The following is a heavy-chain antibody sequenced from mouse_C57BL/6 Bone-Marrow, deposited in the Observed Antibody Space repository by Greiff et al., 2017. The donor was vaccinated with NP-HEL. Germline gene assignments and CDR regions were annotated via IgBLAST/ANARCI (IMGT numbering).Heavy chain of an antibody. CDR1: GFTFSDYY. J-gene: IGHJ1*03. CDR3: ARDHLYYYGSSPWYFDV. Sequence: EVHLVESEGGLVQPGSSMKLSCTASGFTFSDYYMAWVRQVPEKGLEWVANINYDGSSTYYLDSLKSRFIISRDNAKNILYLQMSSLKSEDTATYYCARDHLYYYGSSPWYFDVWGTGTTVTVSS. V-gene: IGHV5-16*01. CDR2: INYDGSST. D-gene: IGHD1-1*01.